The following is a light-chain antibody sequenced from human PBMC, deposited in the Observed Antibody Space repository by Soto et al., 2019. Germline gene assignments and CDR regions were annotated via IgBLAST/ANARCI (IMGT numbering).Light chain of an antibody. V-gene: IGKV3-20*01. CDR1: QRVPTKY. CDR2: DVS. J-gene: IGKJ4*01. CDR3: QHYGDSPS. Sequence: IVLTQSPGTLSLSPGERATLSCRASQRVPTKYLAWLQQKPGPAHMLLMNDVSTRVTGFPDRFSGSGSETDFTLTISRLEPDDFAVYYCQHYGDSPSFGGGTKVEMK.